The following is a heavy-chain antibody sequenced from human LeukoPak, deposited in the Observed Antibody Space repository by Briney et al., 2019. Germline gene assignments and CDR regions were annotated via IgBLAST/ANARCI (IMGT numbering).Heavy chain of an antibody. D-gene: IGHD3-22*01. J-gene: IGHJ6*02. V-gene: IGHV1-46*01. CDR2: IIPSSGST. Sequence: AASVKVSCKASGYAFTSYHIHWMRQAPGQGLGWMGIIIPSSGSTTYAQKFQGRVTMTRDTSTSTVYMELSSLRSEDTAVYYCARKQDYYDSSGYPIPPYGMDVWGQGTTVTVSS. CDR3: ARKQDYYDSSGYPIPPYGMDV. CDR1: GYAFTSYH.